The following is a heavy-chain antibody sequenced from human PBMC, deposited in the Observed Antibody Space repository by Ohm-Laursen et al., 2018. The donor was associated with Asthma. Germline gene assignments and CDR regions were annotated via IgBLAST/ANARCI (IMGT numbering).Heavy chain of an antibody. D-gene: IGHD3-22*01. CDR2: IYYSGST. CDR3: ARGAFYYESTGYYFFDH. CDR1: GGSISSGDYY. Sequence: TLSLTCAVSGGSISSGDYYWSWIRQPPGKGLEWIGYIYYSGSTYYNPSLKSRVTISVDTSKNQFSLKLSSVIAADTAVYYCARGAFYYESTGYYFFDHWGQGALVTVSS. V-gene: IGHV4-30-4*01. J-gene: IGHJ4*02.